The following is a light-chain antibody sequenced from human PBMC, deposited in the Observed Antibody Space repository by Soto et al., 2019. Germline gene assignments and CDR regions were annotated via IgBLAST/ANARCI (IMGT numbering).Light chain of an antibody. Sequence: QSVLTQSSSASASLGSSVKLTCTLSSGHGTYIIAWHQQQPGKAPRYLMKLEGSGGYYKGSGVPDRFSGSSSGADRYLTISKLQFEDEADYYCEAWDTNTRVFGGGTKVTVL. CDR2: LEGSGGY. J-gene: IGLJ3*02. CDR3: EAWDTNTRV. CDR1: SGHGTYI. V-gene: IGLV4-60*02.